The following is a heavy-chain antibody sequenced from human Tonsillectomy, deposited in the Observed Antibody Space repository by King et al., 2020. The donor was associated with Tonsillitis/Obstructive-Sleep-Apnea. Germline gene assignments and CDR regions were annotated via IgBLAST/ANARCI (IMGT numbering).Heavy chain of an antibody. V-gene: IGHV3-13*04. CDR1: GFTFSSYD. D-gene: IGHD2-2*01. CDR3: ARGPYCNSTSCPEDDAFDI. CDR2: IGNVGDT. J-gene: IGHJ3*02. Sequence: VQLVESGGGLVQPGGSLRLSCAASGFTFSSYDMHWGRQATGKVLECVSTIGNVGDTFYPGSVKGRFTISRDNAENSLYLQMNSLKAGDTAVYYCARGPYCNSTSCPEDDAFDIWGQGTMVTVSS.